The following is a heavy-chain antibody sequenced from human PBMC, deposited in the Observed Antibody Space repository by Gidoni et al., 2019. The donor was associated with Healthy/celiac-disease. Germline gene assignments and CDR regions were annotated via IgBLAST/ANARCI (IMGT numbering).Heavy chain of an antibody. Sequence: QLQLQESGSGLVKPSQTLSLTCAVSGGSISSGGYSWSWIRQPPGKGLEWIGYIYHSGGTYYTPSIKSRVTISVDRSKNQFSLRLSSVTAADTAGNYWARSRSGYGGGGVDYWGQGTLVTVSS. CDR3: ARSRSGYGGGGVDY. V-gene: IGHV4-30-2*01. J-gene: IGHJ4*02. CDR2: IYHSGGT. CDR1: GGSISSGGYS. D-gene: IGHD3-3*01.